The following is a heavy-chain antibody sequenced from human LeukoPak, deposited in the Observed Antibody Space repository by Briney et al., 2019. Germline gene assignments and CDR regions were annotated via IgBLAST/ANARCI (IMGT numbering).Heavy chain of an antibody. J-gene: IGHJ4*02. CDR3: ARVRRYCSGGSCYVLDY. V-gene: IGHV3-48*01. CDR2: ISGSSSTI. CDR1: GFTFSSYS. D-gene: IGHD2-15*01. Sequence: PGGSLRLSCAASGFTFSSYSMNWVRQAPGKGLEWVSYISGSSSTIYYADSVKGRFTISRDNAKNSLYLQMNSLRAEDTAVYYCARVRRYCSGGSCYVLDYWGQGTLVTVSS.